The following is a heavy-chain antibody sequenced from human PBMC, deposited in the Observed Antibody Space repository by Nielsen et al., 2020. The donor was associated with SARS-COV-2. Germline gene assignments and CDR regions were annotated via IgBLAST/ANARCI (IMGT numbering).Heavy chain of an antibody. V-gene: IGHV4-39*01. J-gene: IGHJ6*03. CDR3: ARGLGIAAVYYMDV. CDR1: GGSISSSSYY. Sequence: SETLSLTCTVSGGSISSSSYYWGWIRQPPGKGLEWIGSMYYSGSTYYNPSLKSRVTISVDTSKNQFSLKLSSVTAADTAVYYCARGLGIAAVYYMDVWGKGTTVTVSS. D-gene: IGHD6-13*01. CDR2: MYYSGST.